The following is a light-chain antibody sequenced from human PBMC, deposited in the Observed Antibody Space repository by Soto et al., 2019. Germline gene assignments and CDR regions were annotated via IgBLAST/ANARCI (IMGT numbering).Light chain of an antibody. V-gene: IGKV3-11*01. Sequence: EIVLTQSPATLSLCPGERATLSCRASQSVSSYFAWYQQKPGQAPRLLIYDASNRATGIPARFSGSGSGTDFTLTISSLEPEDFAVYYCQQRGNWPLTFGQGTKVDIK. CDR2: DAS. CDR1: QSVSSY. J-gene: IGKJ1*01. CDR3: QQRGNWPLT.